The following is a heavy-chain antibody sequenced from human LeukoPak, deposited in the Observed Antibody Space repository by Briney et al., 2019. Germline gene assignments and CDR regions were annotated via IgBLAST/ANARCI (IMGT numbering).Heavy chain of an antibody. Sequence: ASVKASCKASGGTFSNYAFSWVRQAPGQGLEWMGGIIPIFRTTNYAEQFQGRVTITTDESTNTAYLDLSSLRSEDTAVYYCAKDDGSATMGFDSWGQGTLVSVSS. CDR2: IIPIFRTT. J-gene: IGHJ5*01. CDR1: GGTFSNYA. V-gene: IGHV1-69*05. CDR3: AKDDGSATMGFDS. D-gene: IGHD1-26*01.